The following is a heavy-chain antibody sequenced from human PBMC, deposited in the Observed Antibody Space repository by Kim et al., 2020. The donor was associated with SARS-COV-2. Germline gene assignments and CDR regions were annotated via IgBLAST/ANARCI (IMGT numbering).Heavy chain of an antibody. CDR1: GFTFSSYA. V-gene: IGHV3-30*04. Sequence: GGSLRLSCAASGFTFSSYAMHWVRQAPGKGLEWVAVISYDGSNKYYADSVKGRFTISRDNSKNTLYLQMNSLRAEDTAVYYCASGSWLNFDYWGQGTLVTVSS. CDR3: ASGSWLNFDY. CDR2: ISYDGSNK. J-gene: IGHJ4*02. D-gene: IGHD2-15*01.